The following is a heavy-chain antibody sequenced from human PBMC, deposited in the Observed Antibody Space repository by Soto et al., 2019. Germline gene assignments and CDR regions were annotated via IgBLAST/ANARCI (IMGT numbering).Heavy chain of an antibody. CDR2: IYSSGNT. D-gene: IGHD3-3*01. J-gene: IGHJ5*02. CDR3: ARGQRFSAWDDP. V-gene: IGHV4-4*07. Sequence: QVHLQESGPGLVKPSETLSLTCSVSGGTISGYYWTWIRQPAGKGMEWIGRIYSSGNTKYNPSLQSRVTMSLDTSNNQFSLRLTSVTAADTAVYYCARGQRFSAWDDPWGQGTLVTFSS. CDR1: GGTISGYY.